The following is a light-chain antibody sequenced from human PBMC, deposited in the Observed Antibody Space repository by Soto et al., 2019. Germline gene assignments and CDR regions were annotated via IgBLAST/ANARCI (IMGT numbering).Light chain of an antibody. CDR2: EVS. Sequence: QSVLTQPASVSESPGQSITMSCTGTSSDVGSYNLVSWYQQHPGKAPKLMIYEVSKRPSGVSNRFSGSKSGNTASLTISGLQAEDEADYCCCSYAGSSTYVFGTGTKVTVL. CDR1: SSDVGSYNL. CDR3: CSYAGSSTYV. V-gene: IGLV2-23*02. J-gene: IGLJ1*01.